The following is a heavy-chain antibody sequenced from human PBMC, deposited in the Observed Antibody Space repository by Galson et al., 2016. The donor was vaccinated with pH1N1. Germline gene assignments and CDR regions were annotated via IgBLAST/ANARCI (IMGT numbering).Heavy chain of an antibody. CDR2: IFHSGST. CDR1: GYSIISGYY. CDR3: ASSIPVTALDAFDL. D-gene: IGHD2-21*02. J-gene: IGHJ3*01. Sequence: ETLSLTCAVSGYSIISGYYWGWVRQPPGKGLEWIGSIFHSGSTYYNPSLKSRVTISVDTSRNQFSLTLSSVTAADTALYYCASSIPVTALDAFDLWGQGTMVTDSS. V-gene: IGHV4-38-2*01.